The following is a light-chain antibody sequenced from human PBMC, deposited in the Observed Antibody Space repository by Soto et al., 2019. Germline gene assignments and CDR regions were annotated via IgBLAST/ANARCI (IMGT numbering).Light chain of an antibody. CDR3: QQYVSLPIT. CDR1: QSIGSSY. V-gene: IGKV3-20*01. Sequence: EIVLTQSPGTLSLSPEERATLSCRASQSIGSSYLAWYQQKPGQAPRLLIYGASTRATGIPDRFSGSGSGTDFTLTINRVAPEDFAVYYCQQYVSLPITFGQGTRLENK. CDR2: GAS. J-gene: IGKJ5*01.